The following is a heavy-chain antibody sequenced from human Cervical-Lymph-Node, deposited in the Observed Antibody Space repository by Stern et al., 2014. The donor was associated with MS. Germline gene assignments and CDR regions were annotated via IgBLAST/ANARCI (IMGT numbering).Heavy chain of an antibody. Sequence: MQLVQSGAEVRKPGESLKISCKVSGYSFANFWIGWVRQVPGKGLEWMGSISHGDSDTRSSPSFQGPGTLSAPQYHRTASLQSSSLKASDTGIYYYARRGLGYDGADHWGQGALVTVSS. D-gene: IGHD3-16*01. CDR1: GYSFANFW. CDR2: ISHGDSDT. J-gene: IGHJ4*02. CDR3: ARRGLGYDGADH. V-gene: IGHV5-51*01.